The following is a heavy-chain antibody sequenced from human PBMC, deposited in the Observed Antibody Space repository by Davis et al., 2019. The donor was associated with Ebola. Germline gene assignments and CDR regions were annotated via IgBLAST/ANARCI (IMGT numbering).Heavy chain of an antibody. CDR2: IYSDDDR. CDR1: GFSLHPPGVG. J-gene: IGHJ3*01. CDR3: AHKHDDWSGGVDAFDV. Sequence: SGPTLVKPTQTLTLTCTFSGFSLHPPGVGVGWIRQPPGKALEWLALIYSDDDRRYTPSLRNRLIITKDTSKNQVVLTMTNVDPVDTATYFCAHKHDDWSGGVDAFDVWGQGSRVTVS. D-gene: IGHD3-3*01. V-gene: IGHV2-5*02.